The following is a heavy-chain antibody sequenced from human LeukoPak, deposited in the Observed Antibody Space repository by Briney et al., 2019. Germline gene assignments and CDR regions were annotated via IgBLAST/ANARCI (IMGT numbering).Heavy chain of an antibody. Sequence: SETLSLTCAVYGGSFSGYYWSWIRQPPGKGLEWIGEINHSGSTNYTPSLKSRVTISVDTSKNQFSLNLRSVTAADTAVYYCAREILYDSTGYYLWGQGTLVTVSS. CDR2: INHSGST. CDR1: GGSFSGYY. V-gene: IGHV4-34*01. CDR3: AREILYDSTGYYL. D-gene: IGHD3-22*01. J-gene: IGHJ4*02.